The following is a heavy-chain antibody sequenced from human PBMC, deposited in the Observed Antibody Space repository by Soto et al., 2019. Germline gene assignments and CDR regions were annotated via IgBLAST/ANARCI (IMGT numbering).Heavy chain of an antibody. D-gene: IGHD3-10*01. CDR3: AIRNYYGSGSYYFDY. CDR2: IYYSGST. CDR1: GGSISSYY. Sequence: SETLSLTCTVSGGSISSYYWSWIRQPPGKGLEWIGYIYYSGSTNYNPSLKSRVTISVDTSKNQFSLKLSSVTAADTAVYYCAIRNYYGSGSYYFDYWGQGTLVTVSS. J-gene: IGHJ4*02. V-gene: IGHV4-59*01.